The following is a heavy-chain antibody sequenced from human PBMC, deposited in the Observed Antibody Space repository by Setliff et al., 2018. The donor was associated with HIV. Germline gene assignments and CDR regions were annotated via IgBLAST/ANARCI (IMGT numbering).Heavy chain of an antibody. CDR3: ARPTNIDTLYYGSQSFYMYYYGMDV. Sequence: PGGSLRLSCAASGFTFSHHGMHWVRQAPGKGLEWVAFIASDVSKTHIADSVKGRFTISRDNSKNTLYLQMNSLRAEDTAVYFCARPTNIDTLYYGSQSFYMYYYGMDVWGQGTTVTVSS. CDR2: IASDVSKT. CDR1: GFTFSHHG. D-gene: IGHD3-10*01. J-gene: IGHJ6*02. V-gene: IGHV3-33*01.